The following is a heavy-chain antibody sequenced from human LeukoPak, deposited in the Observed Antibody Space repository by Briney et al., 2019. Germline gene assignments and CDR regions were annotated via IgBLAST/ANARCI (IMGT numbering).Heavy chain of an antibody. Sequence: ASVKVSCKASGYTFTSYDINWVRQATGQGLEWMGWMNPNSGNTGYAQKFQGRVTMTRNTSISTAYMELSGLRSEDTAVYYCARRGSIAVAGQLFYYYYGMDVWGQGTTVTVSS. V-gene: IGHV1-8*01. CDR2: MNPNSGNT. CDR1: GYTFTSYD. J-gene: IGHJ6*02. CDR3: ARRGSIAVAGQLFYYYYGMDV. D-gene: IGHD6-19*01.